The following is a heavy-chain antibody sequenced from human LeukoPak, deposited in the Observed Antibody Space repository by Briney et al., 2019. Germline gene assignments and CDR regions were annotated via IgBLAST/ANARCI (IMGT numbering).Heavy chain of an antibody. D-gene: IGHD4-17*01. CDR1: GGSISNYY. V-gene: IGHV4-59*01. CDR3: ARGLTPVTTVWDY. J-gene: IGHJ4*02. Sequence: KPSETLSLTCTVSGGSISNYYWSWIRQPPGKGLEWIGYINYSGNTKYNPSPKSRVTISVDTSKNQFSLKLSSVTAADTAVYYCARGLTPVTTVWDYWGQGTLVTVSS. CDR2: INYSGNT.